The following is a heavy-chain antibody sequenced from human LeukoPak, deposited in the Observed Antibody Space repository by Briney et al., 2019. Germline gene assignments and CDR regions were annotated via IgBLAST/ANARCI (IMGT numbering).Heavy chain of an antibody. CDR1: GYTFTSYY. V-gene: IGHV1-46*01. Sequence: GASLKVSCKASGYTFTSYYMHWVRQAPGQGLEWMGIINPSGGSTSYAQKFQGRDTLTRDTSTSTVYMELSSLRSEDTAVYYCARTYGDYAAPDYWGQGTLVTVSS. CDR2: INPSGGST. J-gene: IGHJ4*02. D-gene: IGHD4-17*01. CDR3: ARTYGDYAAPDY.